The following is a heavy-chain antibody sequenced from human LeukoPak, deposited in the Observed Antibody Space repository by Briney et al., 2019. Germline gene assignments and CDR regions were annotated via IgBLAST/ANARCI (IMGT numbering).Heavy chain of an antibody. CDR2: IMQDGSEK. J-gene: IGHJ6*02. D-gene: IGHD3-3*01. V-gene: IGHV3-7*01. Sequence: PGGSLRLSCATSGFTFSSYCKRWVRQGPGKGLEWVANIMQDGSEKYYVDSVKGRFTISRDNAKNSLYLQMNSLRAEDTAVYYCAREPYDFWSGYRFGMDVWGQGTTVTVSS. CDR1: GFTFSSYC. CDR3: AREPYDFWSGYRFGMDV.